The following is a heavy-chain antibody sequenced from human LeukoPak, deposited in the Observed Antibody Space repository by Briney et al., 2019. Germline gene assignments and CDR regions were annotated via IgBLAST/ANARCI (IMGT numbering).Heavy chain of an antibody. V-gene: IGHV1-18*01. J-gene: IGHJ3*02. Sequence: ASVKVSCKASGYRFTSYGISWVRQAPGQGLECMGWISTYNGKTVYAQKLQGRVTMTTDTSTSTAYMELRSLRSDDTAVCYCARQSFITNRSPDNAFDIWGQGTMVTVSS. D-gene: IGHD1-14*01. CDR2: ISTYNGKT. CDR3: ARQSFITNRSPDNAFDI. CDR1: GYRFTSYG.